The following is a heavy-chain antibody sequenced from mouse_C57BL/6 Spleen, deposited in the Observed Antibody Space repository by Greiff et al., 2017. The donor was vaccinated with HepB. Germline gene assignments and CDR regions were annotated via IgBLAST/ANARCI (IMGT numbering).Heavy chain of an antibody. Sequence: EVQLVESEGGLVQPGSSMKLSCTASGFTFSDYYMAWVRQVPEKGLEWVANINYDGSSTYYLDSLKSRFIISRDNAKNILYLQMSSLKSEDTATYYCARELEGYYFDYWGQGTTLTVSS. D-gene: IGHD3-3*01. CDR1: GFTFSDYY. CDR2: INYDGSST. J-gene: IGHJ2*01. CDR3: ARELEGYYFDY. V-gene: IGHV5-16*01.